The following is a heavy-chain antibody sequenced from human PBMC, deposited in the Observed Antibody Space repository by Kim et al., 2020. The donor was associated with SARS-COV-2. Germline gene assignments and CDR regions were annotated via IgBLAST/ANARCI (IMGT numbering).Heavy chain of an antibody. Sequence: ASVKVSCKASGYTFTSYGISWVRQAPGQGLEWMGWISAYNGNTNYAQKLQGRVTMTTDTSTSTAYMELRSPRSDDTAVYYCASHVDIVADDAFDIWGQGTMVTVSS. V-gene: IGHV1-18*01. D-gene: IGHD5-12*01. CDR2: ISAYNGNT. CDR1: GYTFTSYG. CDR3: ASHVDIVADDAFDI. J-gene: IGHJ3*02.